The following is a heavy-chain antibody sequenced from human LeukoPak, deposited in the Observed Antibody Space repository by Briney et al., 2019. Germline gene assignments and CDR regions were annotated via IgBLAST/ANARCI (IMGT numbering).Heavy chain of an antibody. J-gene: IGHJ4*02. CDR3: ATAGSVGDSSGYILMYYFDH. V-gene: IGHV4-39*07. CDR1: GGSFSSSSYY. D-gene: IGHD3-22*01. Sequence: SETLSLTCTVSGGSFSSSSYYWGWIRQPPGKGLEWIGSIYYSGSTYYNPSLKSRVTISVDTSKNQFSLKLSSVTAADTAVYYCATAGSVGDSSGYILMYYFDHWGQGTLVTVSS. CDR2: IYYSGST.